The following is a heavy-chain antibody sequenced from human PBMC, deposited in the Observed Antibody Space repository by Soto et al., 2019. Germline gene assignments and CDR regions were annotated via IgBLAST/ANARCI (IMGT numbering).Heavy chain of an antibody. CDR3: ASRLTDFWSGYFGPGTQNYYYYGMDV. Sequence: QVPLVQSGAEVKKPGSSVKVSCKASGGTFSSYAISWVRQAPGQGLEWMGGIIPIFGTANYAQKFQGRVTITADESTRTAYMELSSLRSEDTAVYSCASRLTDFWSGYFGPGTQNYYYYGMDVWGQGTTVTVSS. V-gene: IGHV1-69*01. CDR2: IIPIFGTA. J-gene: IGHJ6*02. D-gene: IGHD3-3*01. CDR1: GGTFSSYA.